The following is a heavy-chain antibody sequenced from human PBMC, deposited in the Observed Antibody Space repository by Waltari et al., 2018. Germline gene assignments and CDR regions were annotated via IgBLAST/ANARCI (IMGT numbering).Heavy chain of an antibody. D-gene: IGHD2-15*01. CDR3: AREGPQLSDYMDV. CDR1: GFTFSNSW. J-gene: IGHJ6*03. CDR2: INKDGSSI. V-gene: IGHV3-74*01. Sequence: EVQLVESGGRLVPPGGSLRISCAVSGFTFSNSWMHWVRQAPGKGLVWVSRINKDGSSISYADTVECRVTISRDNAKKTLYLQMNSLRAEDTGVYYCAREGPQLSDYMDVWGKGTTVNVSS.